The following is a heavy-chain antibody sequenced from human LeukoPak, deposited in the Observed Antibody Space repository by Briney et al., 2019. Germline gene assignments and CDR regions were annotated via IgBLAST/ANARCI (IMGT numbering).Heavy chain of an antibody. D-gene: IGHD2-15*01. CDR3: AKDVGTLLLYYGMDV. CDR2: NSGSGGST. Sequence: GGSLRLSCAASGFTFSSHAMSWVRQAPGKGLEWVSANSGSGGSTYYADSVKGRFTISRDNSKNTLYLQMNSLRAEDTAVYYCAKDVGTLLLYYGMDVWGQGTTVTVSS. J-gene: IGHJ6*02. CDR1: GFTFSSHA. V-gene: IGHV3-23*01.